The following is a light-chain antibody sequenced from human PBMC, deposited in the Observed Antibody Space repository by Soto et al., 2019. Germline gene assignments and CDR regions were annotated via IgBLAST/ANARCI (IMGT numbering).Light chain of an antibody. J-gene: IGKJ4*01. CDR1: QGIRND. CDR2: AAT. V-gene: IGKV1-6*01. Sequence: AIQMTQSPSSLSASVGDRVTITCRASQGIRNDLGWYQQKPGKAPKLLIYAATTLQSGVPSRFSGSGSGTDFTLTISSLQPEDFATDYCLQDYNYPLTFGGVTKVDIK. CDR3: LQDYNYPLT.